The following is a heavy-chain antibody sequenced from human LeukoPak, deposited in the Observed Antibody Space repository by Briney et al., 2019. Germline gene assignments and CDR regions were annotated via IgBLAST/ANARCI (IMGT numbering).Heavy chain of an antibody. Sequence: GGSLRLSCAASGFTFSSYAMHWVRQAPGKGLEYVSAISSNGGSTYYANSVKGRFTISRDNSKNTLYLQMGSLRAEDIAVYYCARVSSGWYYFDYWGQGTLVTVSS. J-gene: IGHJ4*02. CDR3: ARVSSGWYYFDY. V-gene: IGHV3-64*01. D-gene: IGHD6-25*01. CDR1: GFTFSSYA. CDR2: ISSNGGST.